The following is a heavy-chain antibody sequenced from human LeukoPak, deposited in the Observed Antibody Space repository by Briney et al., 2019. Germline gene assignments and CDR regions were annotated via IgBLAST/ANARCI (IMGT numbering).Heavy chain of an antibody. D-gene: IGHD6-13*01. CDR2: ISYDGSNK. CDR3: ASLPVAAAGTSFVPEDY. J-gene: IGHJ4*02. CDR1: GFTFSSYA. V-gene: IGHV3-30*04. Sequence: GRSLRLSCAASGFTFSSYAMHWVRQAPGKGLEWAAVISYDGSNKYYADSVKGRFTISRDNSKNTLYLQMNSLRAEDTAVYYCASLPVAAAGTSFVPEDYWGQGTLVTVSS.